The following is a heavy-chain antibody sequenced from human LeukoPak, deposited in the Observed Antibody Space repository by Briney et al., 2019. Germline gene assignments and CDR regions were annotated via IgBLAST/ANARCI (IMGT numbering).Heavy chain of an antibody. D-gene: IGHD3-3*02. CDR1: GFTVSSNS. J-gene: IGHJ4*02. Sequence: GGSLRLSCTVSGFTVSSNSMSWVRQAPGKGLEWVSVIYSGGNTYYADSVESRFTISRDNSKNTLYLQMKSLRAEDTALYYCARDLHPRLAGFFDYWGQGTLVTVSS. V-gene: IGHV3-53*01. CDR3: ARDLHPRLAGFFDY. CDR2: IYSGGNT.